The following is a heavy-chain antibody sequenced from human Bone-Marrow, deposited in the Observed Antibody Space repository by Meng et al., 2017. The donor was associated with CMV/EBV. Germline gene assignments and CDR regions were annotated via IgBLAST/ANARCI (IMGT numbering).Heavy chain of an antibody. V-gene: IGHV3-13*01. D-gene: IGHD3-3*01. CDR2: IGTAGDT. CDR3: AKRGFGVVTPDY. Sequence: LSLTCAASGFTFSSYDMHWVRQATGKGLEWVSAIGTAGDTYYPGSVKGRFTISRENAKNSLYLQMNSLRAEDTAVYYCAKRGFGVVTPDYWGQGTLVTVSS. CDR1: GFTFSSYD. J-gene: IGHJ4*02.